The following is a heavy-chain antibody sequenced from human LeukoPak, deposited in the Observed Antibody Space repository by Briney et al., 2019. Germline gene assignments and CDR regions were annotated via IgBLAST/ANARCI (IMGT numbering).Heavy chain of an antibody. D-gene: IGHD6-13*01. CDR1: GFTFSRDS. V-gene: IGHV3-23*01. J-gene: IGHJ4*02. Sequence: PGGSLRLSCAASGFTFSRDSMNWVRQAPGKGLEWVSAISGSGSTTYYGDSVEGRFTISRDNSEDTLYLQMSSLRAEDTAVYYCAKGRGYSSSWSFDYWGQGTLVTVSS. CDR2: ISGSGSTT. CDR3: AKGRGYSSSWSFDY.